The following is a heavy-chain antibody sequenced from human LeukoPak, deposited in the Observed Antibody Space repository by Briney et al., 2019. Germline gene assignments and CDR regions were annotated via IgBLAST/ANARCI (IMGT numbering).Heavy chain of an antibody. D-gene: IGHD5-18*01. CDR2: IIPILGIA. V-gene: IGHV1-69*02. Sequence: ASVKVSCKASGGTFSSYTMSWVRQAPGQGLEWMGRIIPILGIANYAQKFQGRVTITADKSTSTAYMELSSLRSEDTAVYYCARGLRPYDGGYSCGFNAFDIWGQGTMVTVSS. CDR1: GGTFSSYT. CDR3: ARGLRPYDGGYSCGFNAFDI. J-gene: IGHJ3*02.